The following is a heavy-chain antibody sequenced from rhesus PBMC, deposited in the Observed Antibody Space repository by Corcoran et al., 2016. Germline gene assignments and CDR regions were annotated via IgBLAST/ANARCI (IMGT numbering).Heavy chain of an antibody. D-gene: IGHD3-3*01. CDR3: ARDRYYNIWTGFDAFDF. CDR1: GGSISSNY. CDR2: ILGSGGST. V-gene: IGHV4-173*01. Sequence: QLQLQESGPGLVKPSETLSLTCAVSGGSISSNYWRWIRQPPGKGLEWIGRILGSGGSTDYNPSRKSRVTISTDTSKNQFSLKLSSVTAADTAVYYCARDRYYNIWTGFDAFDFWGQGLRVTVS. J-gene: IGHJ3*01.